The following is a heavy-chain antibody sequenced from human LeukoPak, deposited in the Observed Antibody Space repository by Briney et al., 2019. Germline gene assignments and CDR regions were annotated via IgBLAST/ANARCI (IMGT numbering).Heavy chain of an antibody. V-gene: IGHV3-30-3*01. J-gene: IGHJ4*02. CDR3: ARAGWRFLESTLYYFDY. CDR1: GFTFSSYA. Sequence: PGRSLRLSCAASGFTFSSYAMHWVRQAPGKGLEWVAVISYDGSNKYYADSVKGRFTISRDNSKNTLYLQMNSLRAEDTAVYYCARAGWRFLESTLYYFDYWGQGTLVTVSS. D-gene: IGHD3-3*01. CDR2: ISYDGSNK.